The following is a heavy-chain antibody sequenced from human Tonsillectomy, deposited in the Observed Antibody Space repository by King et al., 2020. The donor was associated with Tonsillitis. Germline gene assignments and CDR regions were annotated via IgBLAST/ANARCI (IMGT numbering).Heavy chain of an antibody. V-gene: IGHV1-18*01. CDR1: GYTFTSYG. CDR2: ISTYSGNT. CDR3: ARDPEGGSSDDY. D-gene: IGHD2-15*01. Sequence: QLVQSGAEVKKPGASVKVSCKASGYTFTSYGFSWVRQAPGQGLEWMGWISTYSGNTDYAQKFRGRVTMTTDTSTSTAYMELGSLTSDDTAVYYCARDPEGGSSDDYWGQGTLVTVSS. J-gene: IGHJ4*02.